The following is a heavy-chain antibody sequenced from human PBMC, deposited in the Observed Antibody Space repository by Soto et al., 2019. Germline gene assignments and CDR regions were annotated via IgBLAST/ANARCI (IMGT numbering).Heavy chain of an antibody. V-gene: IGHV4-38-2*02. J-gene: IGHJ4*02. Sequence: SETLSLTCSVSGFAISRGYYWSWVRQPPGKGLEWIGSIYPSVSSYHNPSLETRVRLSIDTSKNQFTLNLTSVTAADTALYYCARERVGTTFFDNWGQGIQVTVSS. CDR3: ARERVGTTFFDN. CDR1: GFAISRGYY. D-gene: IGHD1-1*01. CDR2: IYPSVSS.